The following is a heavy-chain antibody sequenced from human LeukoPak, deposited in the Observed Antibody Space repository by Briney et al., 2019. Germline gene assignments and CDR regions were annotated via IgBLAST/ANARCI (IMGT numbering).Heavy chain of an antibody. J-gene: IGHJ6*04. CDR2: ISSSGSTI. CDR3: AELGITMIGGV. CDR1: GFTFSSYW. V-gene: IGHV3-48*04. D-gene: IGHD3-10*02. Sequence: GGSLRLSCAASGFTFSSYWMNWVRQAPGEGLEWVSYISSSGSTIYYADSVKGRFTISRDNAKNSLYLQMNSLRAEDTAVYYCAELGITMIGGVWGKGTTVTISS.